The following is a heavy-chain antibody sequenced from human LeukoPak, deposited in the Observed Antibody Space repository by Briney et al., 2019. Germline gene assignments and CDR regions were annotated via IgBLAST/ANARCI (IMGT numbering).Heavy chain of an antibody. D-gene: IGHD7-27*01. V-gene: IGHV4-39*02. CDR2: IYYSGST. CDR1: GGSISSSSYY. Sequence: SETLSLTCTVSGGSISSSSYYWGWIRQPPGKGLEWIGSIYYSGSTYYNPSLKSRVTISVDTSKNQFSLKLSSVTAADTAVYYCARETSGAGHFDYWGQGSLVTVSS. J-gene: IGHJ4*02. CDR3: ARETSGAGHFDY.